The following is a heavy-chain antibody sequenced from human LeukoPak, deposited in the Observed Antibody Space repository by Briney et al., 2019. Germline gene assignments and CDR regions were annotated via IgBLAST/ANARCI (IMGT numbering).Heavy chain of an antibody. CDR2: ISSSSSYI. D-gene: IGHD4-17*01. V-gene: IGHV3-21*01. J-gene: IGHJ4*02. CDR3: ARRNDYGDYFDY. Sequence: GGSLRLSCAASGFTFSSYSMNWVRQAQGEGLEWVSSISSSSSYIYYADSVKGRFTISRDNAKNSLYLQMNSLRAEDTAVYYCARRNDYGDYFDYWGQGTLVTVSS. CDR1: GFTFSSYS.